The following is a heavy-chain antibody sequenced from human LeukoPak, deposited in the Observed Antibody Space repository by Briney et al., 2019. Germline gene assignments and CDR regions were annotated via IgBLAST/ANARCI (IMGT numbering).Heavy chain of an antibody. Sequence: PSETLSLTCTVSGGSISSHYWSWIRQPPGKGLEWIGYIYYSGSTNYNPSLKSRVTISVDTSKNQFSLKPSSVTAADTAVYYCARGGRDSSSWYLYYFDYWGQGTLVTVSS. CDR2: IYYSGST. CDR1: GGSISSHY. J-gene: IGHJ4*02. CDR3: ARGGRDSSSWYLYYFDY. V-gene: IGHV4-59*11. D-gene: IGHD6-13*01.